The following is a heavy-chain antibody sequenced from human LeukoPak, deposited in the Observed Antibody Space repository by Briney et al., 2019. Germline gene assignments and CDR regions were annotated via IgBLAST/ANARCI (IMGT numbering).Heavy chain of an antibody. J-gene: IGHJ4*02. V-gene: IGHV3-23*01. CDR3: AKDRSRINDVCHGDFDY. CDR2: ISGSGGST. CDR1: GFIFSSYA. Sequence: GGPLRLSCAASGFIFSSYAMSLVRQAPGKGLEWVSTISGSGGSTYYADSVKGRFTISRDNSKNTVYLQMNSLRAEDTAVYYCAKDRSRINDVCHGDFDYWGQGTLVTVSS. D-gene: IGHD2-8*01.